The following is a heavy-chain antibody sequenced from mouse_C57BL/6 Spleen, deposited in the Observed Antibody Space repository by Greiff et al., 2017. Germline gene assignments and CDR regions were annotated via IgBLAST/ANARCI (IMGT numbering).Heavy chain of an antibody. CDR1: GFTFSSYA. CDR2: ISDGGSYT. Sequence: EVQLVESGGGLVKPGGSLKLSCAASGFTFSSYAMSWVRQTPEKRLEWVATISDGGSYTYYPDNVKGRFTISRDNVKNNLYLQMSHLKSEDTAMXYCARDHTGHYFDYWGQGTTLTVSS. V-gene: IGHV5-4*01. J-gene: IGHJ2*01. CDR3: ARDHTGHYFDY. D-gene: IGHD4-1*01.